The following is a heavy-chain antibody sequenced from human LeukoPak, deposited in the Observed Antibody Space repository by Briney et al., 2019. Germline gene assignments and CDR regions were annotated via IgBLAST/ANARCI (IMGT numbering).Heavy chain of an antibody. Sequence: PSETLSLTCTVSGGSISSYYWSWIRQPPGKGLEWIGYIYYSGSTNYNPSLKSRVTISVDTSKNQFSLKLSSVTAADTAVYYCARVPHGAFDYWGQGTLVTVSS. CDR3: ARVPHGAFDY. CDR2: IYYSGST. CDR1: GGSISSYY. J-gene: IGHJ4*02. V-gene: IGHV4-59*01. D-gene: IGHD1-14*01.